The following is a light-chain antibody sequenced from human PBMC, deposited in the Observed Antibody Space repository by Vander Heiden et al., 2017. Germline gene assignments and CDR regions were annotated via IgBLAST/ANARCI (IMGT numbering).Light chain of an antibody. CDR2: AAS. CDR1: QSISNY. V-gene: IGKV1-39*01. J-gene: IGKJ5*01. Sequence: DIQMTQAPSSLAASGGDRVTITCRASQSISNYLNWYQQKPGKAPKLLIYAASSLQSGVPSRFSGSGSGTDFTLTISMQQPENFATYYCQQSDSTPLTFGQGTQVEIK. CDR3: QQSDSTPLT.